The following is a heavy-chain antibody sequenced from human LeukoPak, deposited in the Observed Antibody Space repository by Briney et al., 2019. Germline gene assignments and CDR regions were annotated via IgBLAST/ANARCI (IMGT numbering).Heavy chain of an antibody. J-gene: IGHJ3*02. V-gene: IGHV4-39*02. Sequence: SETLSLTCTVSGGSISSSSYYWGWIRQPPGKGLEWIGSIYYSGSTYYNPSLKSRVTISVDTSKNQFSLKLSSVTAADTAVYYCARDFTYGGNGAFDIWGQGTMVTVSS. CDR1: GGSISSSSYY. CDR2: IYYSGST. CDR3: ARDFTYGGNGAFDI. D-gene: IGHD4-23*01.